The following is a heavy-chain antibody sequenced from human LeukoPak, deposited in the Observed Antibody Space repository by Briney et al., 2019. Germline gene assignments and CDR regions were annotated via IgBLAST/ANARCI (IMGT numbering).Heavy chain of an antibody. CDR3: ARLVGAATDPFDY. V-gene: IGHV4-39*01. D-gene: IGHD1-26*01. CDR2: IYYSGTT. CDR1: GGSISSSSYY. J-gene: IGHJ4*02. Sequence: KASETLSLTCTVSGGSISSSSYYWGWIRQPPGKGLEWIGTIYYSGTTYYNPSLKSRVTISVDTSRNQFSLKVSSVTAADTAVYYCARLVGAATDPFDYWGQGTLVTVSS.